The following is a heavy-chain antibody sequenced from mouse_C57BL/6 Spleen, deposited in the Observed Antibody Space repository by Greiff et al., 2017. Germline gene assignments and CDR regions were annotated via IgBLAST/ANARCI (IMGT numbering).Heavy chain of an antibody. J-gene: IGHJ2*01. CDR2: IYPSDSET. D-gene: IGHD2-10*02. CDR1: GYTFTSYW. Sequence: QVQLQQPGAELVRPGSSVKLSCKASGYTFTSYWMDWVKQRPGQGLEWIGNIYPSDSETHYNQKFKDKATLTVDKSSSTAYMQLSSLTSEDAAVYYCARIGYGNYVDYWGQGTTLTVSS. CDR3: ARIGYGNYVDY. V-gene: IGHV1-61*01.